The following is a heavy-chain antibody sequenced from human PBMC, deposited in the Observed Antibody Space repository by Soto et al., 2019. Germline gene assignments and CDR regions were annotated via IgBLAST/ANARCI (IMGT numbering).Heavy chain of an antibody. J-gene: IGHJ5*02. CDR1: GGSFSSYA. Sequence: ASVKVSCTASGGSFSSYAISWVRQAPGQGLEWMGWINPSSGGTKEAQKFRGRVTMTRDTSISAAYMELSRLTSDDTAVYYCAKGGSSWTEWFDPWGQGTRVTVSA. V-gene: IGHV1-2*02. CDR3: AKGGSSWTEWFDP. CDR2: INPSSGGT. D-gene: IGHD6-13*01.